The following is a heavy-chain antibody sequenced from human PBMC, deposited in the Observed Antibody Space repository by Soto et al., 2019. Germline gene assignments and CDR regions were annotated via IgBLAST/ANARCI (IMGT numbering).Heavy chain of an antibody. CDR3: ARGGWGLLWFGESSGWFDP. Sequence: QVQLQQWGAGLLKPSETLSLTCAVYGGSFSGYYWSWIRQPPGKGLEWIGEINHSGSTNYNPSLNSRVTISVDTSKNQFSMKLSSVTAADTAVYYCARGGWGLLWFGESSGWFDPWGQGPLVTVSS. V-gene: IGHV4-34*01. D-gene: IGHD3-10*01. CDR1: GGSFSGYY. CDR2: INHSGST. J-gene: IGHJ5*02.